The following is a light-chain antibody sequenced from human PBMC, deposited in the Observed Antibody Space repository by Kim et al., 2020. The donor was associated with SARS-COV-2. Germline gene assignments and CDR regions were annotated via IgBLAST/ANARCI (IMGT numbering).Light chain of an antibody. CDR3: QDYHSNPRT. CDR2: DAS. Sequence: DIQMTQSPYTLSASVGDRVTITCRASQTISSWLAWYQQKPGKAPKLLIYDASRLESGVPSRFSGSGSGTEFTLTISSLQPDDFATYYCQDYHSNPRTLAQGPKREI. V-gene: IGKV1-5*01. J-gene: IGKJ2*01. CDR1: QTISSW.